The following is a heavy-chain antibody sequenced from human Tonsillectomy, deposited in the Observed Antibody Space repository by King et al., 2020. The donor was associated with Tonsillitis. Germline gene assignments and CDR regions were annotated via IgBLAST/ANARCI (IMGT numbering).Heavy chain of an antibody. CDR1: GFTFNDAW. J-gene: IGHJ4*02. V-gene: IGHV3-15*01. Sequence: VQLVESGGGFVKPGGSLRLACAASGFTFNDAWMSWVRQAPGKGLEWVGRIKSKTDGGTADYAAPVQGRFIISRDDSKKTLYLQVNSLKTEDTAVYYCLTDWDVHHRSNDYWGQGTLVTVSS. CDR3: LTDWDVHHRSNDY. D-gene: IGHD3-10*02. CDR2: IKSKTDGGTA.